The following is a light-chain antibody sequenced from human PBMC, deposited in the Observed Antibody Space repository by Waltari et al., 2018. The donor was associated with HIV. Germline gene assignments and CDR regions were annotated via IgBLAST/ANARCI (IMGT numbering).Light chain of an antibody. Sequence: QSALTQPASVSGSPGQSITISCTGTSSDAGGYKYVSWYQQHPGKAPKLMISDISKRPSGVSNRFSGSKSGNTASLTISGLQSEDEADYYCCSNAGNSTFVFGTGTKVTVL. CDR3: CSNAGNSTFV. CDR1: SSDAGGYKY. CDR2: DIS. J-gene: IGLJ1*01. V-gene: IGLV2-23*02.